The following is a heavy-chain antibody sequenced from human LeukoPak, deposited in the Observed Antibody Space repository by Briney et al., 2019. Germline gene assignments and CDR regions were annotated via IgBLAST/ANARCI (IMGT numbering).Heavy chain of an antibody. D-gene: IGHD3-10*01. V-gene: IGHV3-23*01. CDR1: GTALSNYG. J-gene: IGHJ4*02. Sequence: GGSLRLSCAVSGTALSNYGMTWVRQAPGKGLEWIAGISDSGGRTNYADSVKGRFTISRDNPKNTLYLQINSLRAEDTAVYFCAKRGVVVRVILVGFHKEAYYFDSWGQGALVTVSS. CDR2: ISDSGGRT. CDR3: AKRGVVVRVILVGFHKEAYYFDS.